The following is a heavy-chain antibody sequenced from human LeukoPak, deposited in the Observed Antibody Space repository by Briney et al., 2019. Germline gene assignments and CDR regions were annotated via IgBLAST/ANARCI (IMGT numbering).Heavy chain of an antibody. D-gene: IGHD6-13*01. CDR2: ISGSGSST. Sequence: GGSLRLSCAASGFTFSSYAMSWVRQAPGKGLEWVSPISGSGSSTYYADSVKGRFTISRDNSKNTLYLQMNSLRAEDTAVYYCARGGAAAGRGSFDPWGQGTLVTVSS. V-gene: IGHV3-23*01. CDR3: ARGGAAAGRGSFDP. J-gene: IGHJ5*02. CDR1: GFTFSSYA.